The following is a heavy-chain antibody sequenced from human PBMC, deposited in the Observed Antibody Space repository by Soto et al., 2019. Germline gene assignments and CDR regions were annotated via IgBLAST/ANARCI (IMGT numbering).Heavy chain of an antibody. CDR2: IYWDDDK. Sequence: QITLKESGPALVKPTQPLTLTCTFSGFSLNSAGVAVGWVRQPPGKTLEWVALIYWDDDKSSSPSLESRLTLSKHTTKNQVVLSMTNMDPVDTASYYCAYIDGVTAPDAFDIWGQGTMVTVSS. CDR1: GFSLNSAGVA. V-gene: IGHV2-5*02. CDR3: AYIDGVTAPDAFDI. D-gene: IGHD2-21*02. J-gene: IGHJ3*02.